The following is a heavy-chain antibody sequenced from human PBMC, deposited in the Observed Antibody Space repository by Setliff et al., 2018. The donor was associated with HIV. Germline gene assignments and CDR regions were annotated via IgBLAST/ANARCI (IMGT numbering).Heavy chain of an antibody. D-gene: IGHD4-17*01. CDR3: ARGQIIVARSSSTVTAIDY. J-gene: IGHJ4*02. V-gene: IGHV1-18*01. CDR1: GYTFINYG. CDR2: ISGYNGNT. Sequence: ASVKVSCKASGYTFINYGVTWVRQAPGQGLEWMGWISGYNGNTNYAQEFQGRVTMTTDTSTNTAYMALRSRRSDDTAVYYCARGQIIVARSSSTVTAIDYWGQGTQVTVSS.